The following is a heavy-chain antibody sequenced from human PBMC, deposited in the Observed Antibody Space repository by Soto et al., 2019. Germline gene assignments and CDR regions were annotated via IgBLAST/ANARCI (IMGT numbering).Heavy chain of an antibody. Sequence: ASVKVSCKASGYTFTRDGIHGLRQAPGQRLEWMGWINAANGDTKYSPKFQGRVTITRDTSASTAYMELSSLRSEDTAVYYCVRRHVSATGIDWFDPWGQGTLVTVSS. CDR1: GYTFTRDG. J-gene: IGHJ5*02. V-gene: IGHV1-3*01. CDR2: INAANGDT. D-gene: IGHD6-13*01. CDR3: VRRHVSATGIDWFDP.